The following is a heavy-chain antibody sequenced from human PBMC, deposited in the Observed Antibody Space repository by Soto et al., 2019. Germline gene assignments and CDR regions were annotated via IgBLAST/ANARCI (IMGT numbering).Heavy chain of an antibody. J-gene: IGHJ3*02. D-gene: IGHD1-26*01. V-gene: IGHV3-30*03. CDR1: GFTFSSYG. Sequence: GGSLRLSCAASGFTFSSYGMHWVRQAPGKGLEWVAVISYDGSNKYYADSVKGRFTISRDNAKNSLYLQMNSLRAEDTAVYYCARDQRIVGATSAFDIWGQGTMVTVSS. CDR2: ISYDGSNK. CDR3: ARDQRIVGATSAFDI.